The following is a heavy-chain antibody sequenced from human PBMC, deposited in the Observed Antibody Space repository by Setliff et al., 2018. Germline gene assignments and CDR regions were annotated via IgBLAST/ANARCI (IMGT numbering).Heavy chain of an antibody. V-gene: IGHV3-21*01. D-gene: IGHD3-16*01. CDR1: GISSYT. CDR3: AGRLGASTRYYYYGLDV. CDR2: ISSSSGHI. J-gene: IGHJ6*02. Sequence: GESLRLSCAASGISSYTMSWVRQAPGKGLEWVASISSSSGHIYHAASVRGRFTISRDNTKNSLYLQMDSLRVEDTAVYYCAGRLGASTRYYYYGLDVWGQGTTVTV.